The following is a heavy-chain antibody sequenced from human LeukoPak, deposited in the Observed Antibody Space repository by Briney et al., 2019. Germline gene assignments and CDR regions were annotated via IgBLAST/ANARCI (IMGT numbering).Heavy chain of an antibody. CDR3: ARGSPFPDAFDI. CDR2: INHSGST. Sequence: SETLSLTCTVSGDFITAYYWSWIRQPPGKGLEWIGEINHSGSTNYNPSLKSRVTISVDTSKNQFSLKLSSVTAADTAVYYCARGSPFPDAFDIWGQGTMVTVSS. D-gene: IGHD2/OR15-2a*01. CDR1: GDFITAYY. V-gene: IGHV4-34*01. J-gene: IGHJ3*02.